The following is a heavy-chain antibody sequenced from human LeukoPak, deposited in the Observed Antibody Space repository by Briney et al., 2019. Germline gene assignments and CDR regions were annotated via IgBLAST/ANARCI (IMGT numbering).Heavy chain of an antibody. J-gene: IGHJ4*02. CDR1: GFTVSSNY. CDR2: IYSGGST. CDR3: ATERDSSWTFDS. Sequence: GGSLRLSCAASGFTVSSNYMSWVRQAPGKGLEWVSVIYSGGSTYYADSVKGRFTISRDNSKNTLYLQMNSLRAEDTAVYYCATERDSSWTFDSWGQGTLVTVSS. V-gene: IGHV3-66*01. D-gene: IGHD6-13*01.